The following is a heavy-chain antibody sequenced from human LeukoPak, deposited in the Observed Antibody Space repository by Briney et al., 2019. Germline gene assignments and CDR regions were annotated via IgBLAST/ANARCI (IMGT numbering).Heavy chain of an antibody. Sequence: QAGGSLRLSCAASGFTFSSYSMNWVRQAPGKGLEWVSYISSSSSTIYYADSVKGRFTISRDNAKNSLYLQMNSLRAEDTAVYHCARDVYYYGSGSYRRFDYWGQGTLVTVSS. CDR3: ARDVYYYGSGSYRRFDY. CDR1: GFTFSSYS. J-gene: IGHJ4*02. D-gene: IGHD3-10*01. CDR2: ISSSSSTI. V-gene: IGHV3-48*01.